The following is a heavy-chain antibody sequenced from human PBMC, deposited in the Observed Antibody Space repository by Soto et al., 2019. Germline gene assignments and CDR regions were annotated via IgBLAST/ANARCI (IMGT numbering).Heavy chain of an antibody. V-gene: IGHV1-3*01. J-gene: IGHJ6*02. CDR2: INPANGNT. CDR1: GYRFTTFA. Sequence: QVRLAQSGTEVREPGASVKISCQTSGYRFTTFAIQWVRRAAGQRLEWMGWINPANGNTKYAQKFQGRVKIAADTSASTVFMELGNLRPEDTAVYFCAREREITDAYPLYGLDVWGQGT. D-gene: IGHD1-20*01. CDR3: AREREITDAYPLYGLDV.